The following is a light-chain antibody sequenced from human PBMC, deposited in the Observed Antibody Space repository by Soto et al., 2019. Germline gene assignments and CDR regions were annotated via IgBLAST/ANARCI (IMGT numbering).Light chain of an antibody. CDR3: QQYGSSTYT. CDR1: QSVSSNH. CDR2: GES. J-gene: IGKJ2*01. V-gene: IGKV3-20*01. Sequence: EIVLTQSPGSLSLSPRERATLSCRASQSVSSNHLAWYQQKPGQAPRLLIYGESRRATGIPDRFSGSGSGTEFTLTISRLEPEDFAVYYCQQYGSSTYTFGQGTKVEIK.